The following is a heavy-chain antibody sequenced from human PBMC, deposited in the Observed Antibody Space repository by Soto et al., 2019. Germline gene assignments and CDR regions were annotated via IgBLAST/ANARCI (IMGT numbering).Heavy chain of an antibody. J-gene: IGHJ4*02. CDR1: GFTFSTYA. Sequence: EVQLLESGGGLVQPGVSLSRSCAASGFTFSTYARNWGRQAPGKGLEWFSLISGSGSGTYYADSVKGRCTISRDNSTRTPYVQMNSLRSEDTAIDSCAKAQANTIVGASRDFDHWGQGNLVTFSS. CDR2: ISGSGSGT. V-gene: IGHV3-23*01. D-gene: IGHD1-26*01. CDR3: AKAQANTIVGASRDFDH.